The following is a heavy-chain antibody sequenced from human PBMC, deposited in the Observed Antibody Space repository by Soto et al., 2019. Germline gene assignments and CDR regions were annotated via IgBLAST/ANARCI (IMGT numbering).Heavy chain of an antibody. Sequence: GGSLRLSCAASGFTVSSNYMSWVRQAPGKGLEWVSVIYSGGSTYYADSVKGRFTISRDNSKNTLYLQMNSLRAEDTAVYYCVRDLGSGSYYPYYYYYMDVWGKGTTVTVSS. CDR1: GFTVSSNY. CDR2: IYSGGST. V-gene: IGHV3-66*01. CDR3: VRDLGSGSYYPYYYYYMDV. J-gene: IGHJ6*03. D-gene: IGHD3-10*02.